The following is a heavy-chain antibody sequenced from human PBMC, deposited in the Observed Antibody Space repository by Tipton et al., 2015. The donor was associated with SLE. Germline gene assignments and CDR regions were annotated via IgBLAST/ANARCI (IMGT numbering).Heavy chain of an antibody. CDR2: IAVGSGNT. J-gene: IGHJ6*02. CDR1: GLTFSRSA. CDR3: AAPGRWPSDYYYYGMDV. Sequence: QSGAEVKKPGTSVKVSCKTSGLTFSRSAMQWVRQARGQSLEWMGWIAVGSGNTAYSQKFQQRVTITRDMSTNTVYMEMSSLSLEDAAVYYCAAPGRWPSDYYYYGMDVWGQGTTVTVSS. V-gene: IGHV1-58*02. D-gene: IGHD4-23*01.